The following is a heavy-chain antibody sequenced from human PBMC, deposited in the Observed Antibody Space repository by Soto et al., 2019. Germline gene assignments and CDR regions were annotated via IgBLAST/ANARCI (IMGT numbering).Heavy chain of an antibody. J-gene: IGHJ4*02. CDR3: ARDDYGGNSGGY. CDR1: GGSVSSGDYY. D-gene: IGHD4-17*01. V-gene: IGHV4-61*08. CDR2: IYYLGNT. Sequence: SETLSLTCTVSGGSVSSGDYYWSWIRQPPGKGLEWIGNIYYLGNTNYNPSLKSRVTVSLDTSKNQFSLKLSSVTAADTAVYYCARDDYGGNSGGYWGQGTLVTVSS.